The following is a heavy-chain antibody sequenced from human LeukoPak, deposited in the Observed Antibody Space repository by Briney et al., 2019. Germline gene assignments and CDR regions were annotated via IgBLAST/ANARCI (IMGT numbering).Heavy chain of an antibody. V-gene: IGHV3-30*18. CDR1: GFTLSSYG. CDR3: AKDLNKRKYGDYVDY. CDR2: ISYDGSNK. D-gene: IGHD4-17*01. J-gene: IGHJ4*02. Sequence: GGSLRLSCAASGFTLSSYGMHWVRQVPGKGLEWVAVISYDGSNKYYADSVKGRFTISRDNSKNTLYLQMNSLRAEDTAVYYCAKDLNKRKYGDYVDYWGQGTLVTVSS.